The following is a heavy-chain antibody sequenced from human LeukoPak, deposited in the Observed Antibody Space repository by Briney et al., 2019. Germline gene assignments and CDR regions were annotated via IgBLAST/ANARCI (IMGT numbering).Heavy chain of an antibody. D-gene: IGHD3-10*01. Sequence: PGGSLRLSCAASGFTISNYAMSWVRQAPGTGLDWVSAISDSGRSTYYAGSVKGRFTISRDTSKNTLYLQMNSLRAEDTAVYYCAKGGSRGVIIRFDYWGQGTLVTVSS. CDR2: ISDSGRST. J-gene: IGHJ4*02. CDR3: AKGGSRGVIIRFDY. V-gene: IGHV3-23*01. CDR1: GFTISNYA.